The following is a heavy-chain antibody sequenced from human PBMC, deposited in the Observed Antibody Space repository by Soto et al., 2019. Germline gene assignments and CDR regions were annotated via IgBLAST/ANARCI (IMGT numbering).Heavy chain of an antibody. D-gene: IGHD3-10*01. CDR1: GGSFSGYQ. CDR3: ARGLILWFGELSRRGGYYDYMDV. CDR2: INDSGNI. Sequence: QVQLQQWGAGLLKPSETLSLTCAVYGGSFSGYQWTWIRQTPGKGLEWIGEINDSGNINYNPSLKSRVTISVDTAKKQISLKLSSVTAADTAVYYCARGLILWFGELSRRGGYYDYMDVWGKGTAVTVSS. V-gene: IGHV4-34*01. J-gene: IGHJ6*03.